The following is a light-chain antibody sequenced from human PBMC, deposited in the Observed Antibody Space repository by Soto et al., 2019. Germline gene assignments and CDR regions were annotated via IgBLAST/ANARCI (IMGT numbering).Light chain of an antibody. CDR2: GAS. V-gene: IGKV3D-20*02. CDR3: QQRSNWYT. CDR1: EPVSKSF. J-gene: IGKJ5*01. Sequence: EIVLTQSPGTLSLSPGERATHSCRASEPVSKSFLAWYQQKRGQAPRLLIYGASTRATGVPDRFSGSGSGTDFTLTISRLEPEDFAVYHCQQRSNWYTFGQGTRLEIK.